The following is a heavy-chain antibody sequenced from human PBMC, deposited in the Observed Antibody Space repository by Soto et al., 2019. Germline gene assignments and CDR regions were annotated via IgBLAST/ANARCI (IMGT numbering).Heavy chain of an antibody. Sequence: ESGGGVVQPGRSLRLSCAASGFTFSSYGMHWVRQAPGKGLEWVAVIWYDGSNKYYADSVKGRFTISRDNSKNTLYLQMNSLRAEDTAVYYCAASYDSSGWYFDLWGRGTLVTVSS. CDR3: AASYDSSGWYFDL. D-gene: IGHD3-22*01. V-gene: IGHV3-33*01. J-gene: IGHJ2*01. CDR1: GFTFSSYG. CDR2: IWYDGSNK.